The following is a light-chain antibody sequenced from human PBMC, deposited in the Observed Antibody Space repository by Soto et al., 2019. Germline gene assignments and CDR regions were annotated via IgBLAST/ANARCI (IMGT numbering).Light chain of an antibody. V-gene: IGLV2-14*01. CDR3: SSYTTGSLVV. CDR2: KVS. Sequence: QSALTQAASVSGSPGQSITISCTGTSSDVGAYDYVTWYQQHPGKAPKVMIYKVSNRPSGVSNRFSGSKSGNTASLTISGLQAEDEADYYCSSYTTGSLVVFGGGPKLTVL. CDR1: SSDVGAYDY. J-gene: IGLJ2*01.